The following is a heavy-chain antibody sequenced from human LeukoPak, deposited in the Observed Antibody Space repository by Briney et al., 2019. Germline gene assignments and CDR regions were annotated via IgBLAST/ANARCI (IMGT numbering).Heavy chain of an antibody. CDR1: GFTFSDYY. D-gene: IGHD3-9*01. CDR2: ISSSGSTI. CDR3: ARDLDVRSRYFDWLSNWFDP. Sequence: SGGSLRLSCAASGFTFSDYYMSWIRQAPGKGLEWVSYISSSGSTIYYADSVKGRFTISRDNAKNSLYLQMNSLRAEDTAVYYCARDLDVRSRYFDWLSNWFDPWGQGTLVTVSS. J-gene: IGHJ5*02. V-gene: IGHV3-11*01.